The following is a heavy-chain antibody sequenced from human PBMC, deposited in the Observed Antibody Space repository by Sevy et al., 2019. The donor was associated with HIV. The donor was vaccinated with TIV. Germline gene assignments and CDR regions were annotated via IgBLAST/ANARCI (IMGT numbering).Heavy chain of an antibody. CDR1: GYTFTGYY. CDR3: ARAPPLTHWFDP. V-gene: IGHV1-2*06. CDR2: INPNSGGT. J-gene: IGHJ5*02. Sequence: ASVKVSCKASGYTFTGYYMHWVRQAPGQGLEWMGRINPNSGGTNYAQKFQGRVTMTRDTSISTAYMELSRLRSDDTAMYYCARAPPLTHWFDPWGQGTLVTVSS.